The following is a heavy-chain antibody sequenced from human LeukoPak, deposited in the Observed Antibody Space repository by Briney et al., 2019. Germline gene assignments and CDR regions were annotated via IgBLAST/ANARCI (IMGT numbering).Heavy chain of an antibody. CDR2: ISSSGSTI. CDR3: ARDEAYYGSGSHHDY. CDR1: GFTFSDYY. D-gene: IGHD3-10*01. V-gene: IGHV3-11*01. Sequence: PGGSLRLSCAASGFTFSDYYMSWIRQAPGKGLEWVSYISSSGSTIYYADSVKGRFTISRDNAKNSLYLQMNSLRAKDTAVYYCARDEAYYGSGSHHDYWGQGTLVTVSS. J-gene: IGHJ4*02.